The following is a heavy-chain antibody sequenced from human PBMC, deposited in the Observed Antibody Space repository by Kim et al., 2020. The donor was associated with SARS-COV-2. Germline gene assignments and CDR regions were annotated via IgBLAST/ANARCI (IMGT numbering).Heavy chain of an antibody. J-gene: IGHJ4*02. CDR2: INHSGST. CDR3: ARGIYSSGWYNRYYFDY. CDR1: GGSFSGYY. Sequence: SETLSLTCAVYGGSFSGYYWSWIRQPPGKGLEWIGEINHSGSTNYNPSLKSRVTISVDTSKNQFSLKLSSVTAADTAVYYCARGIYSSGWYNRYYFDYWGQGTLVTVSS. D-gene: IGHD6-19*01. V-gene: IGHV4-34*01.